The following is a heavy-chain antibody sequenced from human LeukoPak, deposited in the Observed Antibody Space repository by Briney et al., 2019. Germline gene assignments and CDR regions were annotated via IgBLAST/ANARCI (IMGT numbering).Heavy chain of an antibody. Sequence: GASVKVSCKSSGYTLTSYDINWVRQATGQGLEWMGWMNPNSGNTGYAQKFQGRVTMTRNTSISTAYMELSSLRSEDTAVYYCARGEDIVATHHGLLAPAETQDGINNFDYWGQGILVTVSS. CDR1: GYTLTSYD. V-gene: IGHV1-8*01. CDR2: MNPNSGNT. J-gene: IGHJ4*02. D-gene: IGHD5-12*01. CDR3: ARGEDIVATHHGLLAPAETQDGINNFDY.